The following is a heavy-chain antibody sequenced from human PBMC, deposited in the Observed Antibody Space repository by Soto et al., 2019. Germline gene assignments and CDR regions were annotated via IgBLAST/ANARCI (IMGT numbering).Heavy chain of an antibody. J-gene: IGHJ6*02. CDR2: IWYEGSNN. V-gene: IGHV3-33*01. D-gene: IGHD3-9*01. Sequence: GGSLILSCAASGFTFSSYGMHWVRQAPGKGLEWVAVIWYEGSNNYYADSVKGRFTISRDNSKNTLYLQMNSLRAEDTAVYDCARDWDILTGYYIYYGMDVWGQGTTVTVSS. CDR3: ARDWDILTGYYIYYGMDV. CDR1: GFTFSSYG.